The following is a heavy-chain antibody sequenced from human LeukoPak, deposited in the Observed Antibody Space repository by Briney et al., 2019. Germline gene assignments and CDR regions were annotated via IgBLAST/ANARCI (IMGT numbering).Heavy chain of an antibody. Sequence: GGSLRLSCAASGFTFSSYAMSRVRQAPGKGLEWVSAISGSGGSTYYADSVKGRFTISRDNAKNSLYLQMNSLRAEDTAVYYCARDNKEAFDIWGQGTMVTVSS. D-gene: IGHD2/OR15-2a*01. CDR1: GFTFSSYA. J-gene: IGHJ3*02. V-gene: IGHV3-23*01. CDR3: ARDNKEAFDI. CDR2: ISGSGGST.